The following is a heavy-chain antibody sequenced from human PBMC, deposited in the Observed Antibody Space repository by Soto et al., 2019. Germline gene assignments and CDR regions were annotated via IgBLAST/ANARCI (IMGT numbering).Heavy chain of an antibody. Sequence: QVQLQQWGAGLLKPSETLSLTCAVYGGSFSSYYWSWIRQPPGKGLEWIGEINHSGSTNYNPSLESRVTISVATSKNQFSLKLTSVTAADTAVYYCARWGVSGSHQPTYDYGLDVWGQGTTVTVSS. CDR2: INHSGST. CDR1: GGSFSSYY. V-gene: IGHV4-34*01. D-gene: IGHD3-10*01. J-gene: IGHJ6*02. CDR3: ARWGVSGSHQPTYDYGLDV.